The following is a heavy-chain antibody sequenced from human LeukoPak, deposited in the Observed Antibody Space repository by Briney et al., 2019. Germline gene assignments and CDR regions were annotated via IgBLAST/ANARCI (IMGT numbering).Heavy chain of an antibody. CDR3: ARQETYGSGSYYDPGRGPNWFDP. Sequence: SETLSLTCTVSGGSISSSSYYWGWIRQPPGKGPEWIGEINHSGSTNYNPSLKSRVTISVDTSKNQFSLKLSSVTAADTAVYYCARQETYGSGSYYDPGRGPNWFDPWGQGTLVTVSS. V-gene: IGHV4-39*01. CDR2: INHSGST. D-gene: IGHD3-10*01. CDR1: GGSISSSSYY. J-gene: IGHJ5*02.